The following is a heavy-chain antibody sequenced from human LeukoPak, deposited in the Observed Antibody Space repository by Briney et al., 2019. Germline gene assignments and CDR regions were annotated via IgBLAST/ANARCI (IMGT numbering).Heavy chain of an antibody. CDR1: GGSISSYH. CDR2: IYYSGST. Sequence: PSETLSLTCTVSGGSISSYHWSWIRQPPGKGLEWIGYIYYSGSTNYNPSLKSRVTISVDTSKNQFSLKLSSVTAADTAVYYCARDTEVNWFDPWGQGTLVTVSS. J-gene: IGHJ5*02. CDR3: ARDTEVNWFDP. V-gene: IGHV4-59*01.